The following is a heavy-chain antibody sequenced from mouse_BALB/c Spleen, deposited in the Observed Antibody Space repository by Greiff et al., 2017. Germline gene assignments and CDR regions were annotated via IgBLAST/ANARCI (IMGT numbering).Heavy chain of an antibody. V-gene: IGHV1-7*01. CDR3: ARSDDYPFDY. J-gene: IGHJ2*01. D-gene: IGHD2-4*01. Sequence: QVHVKQSGAELAKPGASVKMSCKASGYTFTSYWMHWVKQRPGQGLEWIGYINPSTGYTEYNQKFKDKATLTADKSSSTAYMQLSSLTSEDSAVYYCARSDDYPFDYWGQGTTLTVSS. CDR1: GYTFTSYW. CDR2: INPSTGYT.